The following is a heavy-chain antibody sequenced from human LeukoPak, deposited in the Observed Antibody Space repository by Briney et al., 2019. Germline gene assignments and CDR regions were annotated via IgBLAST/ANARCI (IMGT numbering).Heavy chain of an antibody. J-gene: IGHJ5*02. D-gene: IGHD1-26*01. CDR3: ARGGGSYYLRFDP. Sequence: KTGGSLRLSCAASGFTFSSYSMNWVRQAPGKGLEWVSSISSSSNYIYYADSVKGRFTISRDNAKNSLYLQMNSLRAEDTAVYYCARGGGSYYLRFDPWGQGTLVTVSS. CDR1: GFTFSSYS. CDR2: ISSSSNYI. V-gene: IGHV3-21*01.